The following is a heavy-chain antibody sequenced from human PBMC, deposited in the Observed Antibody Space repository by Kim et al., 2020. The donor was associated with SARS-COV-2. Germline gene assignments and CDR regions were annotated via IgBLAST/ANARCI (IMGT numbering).Heavy chain of an antibody. D-gene: IGHD2-15*01. CDR1: GFTFGDYA. V-gene: IGHV3-49*03. CDR3: SRALRTIRHCSGGSCYPADY. Sequence: GGSLSLSCTASGFTFGDYAMSWFRQAPGKGLEWVGFIRSKAYGGTTEYAASVKGRFTFSRDDSKSIAYLQMNSLKTEDTAVYYCSRALRTIRHCSGGSCYPADYWGQGTLVTVSS. CDR2: IRSKAYGGTT. J-gene: IGHJ4*02.